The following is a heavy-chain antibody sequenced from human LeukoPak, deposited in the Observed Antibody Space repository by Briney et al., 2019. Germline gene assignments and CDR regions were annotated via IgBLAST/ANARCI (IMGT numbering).Heavy chain of an antibody. J-gene: IGHJ6*02. CDR1: GFTFSSYG. CDR3: ARDQGAQDIVVVPAAAPDYYYYGMDV. CDR2: IWYDGSNK. D-gene: IGHD2-2*01. V-gene: IGHV3-33*01. Sequence: GGSLRLSCAASGFTFSSYGMLWVRRAPGKGLEWVAVIWYDGSNKYYADSVKGRFTISRDNSKNTLYLQMNSLRAEDTAVYYCARDQGAQDIVVVPAAAPDYYYYGMDVWGQGTTVTVSS.